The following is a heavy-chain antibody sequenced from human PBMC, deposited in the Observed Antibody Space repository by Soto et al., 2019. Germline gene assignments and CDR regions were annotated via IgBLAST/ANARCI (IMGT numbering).Heavy chain of an antibody. J-gene: IGHJ4*02. V-gene: IGHV4-61*05. CDR3: ARRYGPGFDY. CDR2: TYYSGSA. D-gene: IGHD4-17*01. Sequence: SETLSLTCTVSGVSIGSSTNYWGWIRQPPGKGLEWIGYTYYSGSANYNPPLKGRVTISVDTSKNQFSLRLSSVTAADTAVYYCARRYGPGFDYWGQGTLVTVSS. CDR1: GVSIGSSTNY.